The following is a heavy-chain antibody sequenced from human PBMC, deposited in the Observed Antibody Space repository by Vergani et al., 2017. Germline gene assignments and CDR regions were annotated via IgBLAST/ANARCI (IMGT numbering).Heavy chain of an antibody. CDR2: IKQDGSEK. Sequence: EVQLLESGGGLVQPGGSLRLSCAASGFTFSSHWMSWVRQAPGKGLEWVANIKQDGSEKYYVDSVKGRFTISRDNAKNSLYLQMNSLRAEDTAVYYCARDRYYYGMDVWGQGTTVTVSS. J-gene: IGHJ6*02. CDR1: GFTFSSHW. V-gene: IGHV3-7*01. CDR3: ARDRYYYGMDV.